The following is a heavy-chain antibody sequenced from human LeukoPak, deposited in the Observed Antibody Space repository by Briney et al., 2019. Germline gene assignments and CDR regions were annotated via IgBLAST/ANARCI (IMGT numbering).Heavy chain of an antibody. D-gene: IGHD3-16*01. CDR3: AKSDVGIWDLDY. CDR2: ISGSGGST. Sequence: RSGGSLRLSCAASGFTFSSYAMSWVRQAPGKGLEWVSAISGSGGSTYYADSVKGRFTISRDNSKNTLYLQMNSLRAEDTAVYYCAKSDVGIWDLDYWGQGTLVTVSS. CDR1: GFTFSSYA. V-gene: IGHV3-23*01. J-gene: IGHJ4*02.